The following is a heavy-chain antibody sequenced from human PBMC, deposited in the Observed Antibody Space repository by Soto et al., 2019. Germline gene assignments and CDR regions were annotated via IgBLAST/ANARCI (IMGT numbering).Heavy chain of an antibody. CDR3: ARLNPIAAAFDY. D-gene: IGHD6-13*01. Sequence: EVQLVESGGGLVQPGGSLRLSCAASGFTFSSYAMHWVRQAPGKGLEYVSAISSNGGSTHYANSVKGRFSISRDNSKNTLYLQRGSLRAEDMAVYYCARLNPIAAAFDYWGQGTLVTVSS. CDR1: GFTFSSYA. J-gene: IGHJ4*02. CDR2: ISSNGGST. V-gene: IGHV3-64*01.